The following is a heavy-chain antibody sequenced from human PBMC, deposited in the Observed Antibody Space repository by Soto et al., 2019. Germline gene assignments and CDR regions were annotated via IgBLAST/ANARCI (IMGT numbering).Heavy chain of an antibody. Sequence: PGGSLRLSCAASGFTFSSYSMSWVRQAPGKGLEWVSSISSSSSYIYYADSVKGRFTISRDNAKISLYLQMNSLRAEDTAVYYCAREPPYCSSTSCYIDYWGQGTLVTVYS. J-gene: IGHJ4*02. CDR1: GFTFSSYS. D-gene: IGHD2-2*02. CDR2: ISSSSSYI. V-gene: IGHV3-21*01. CDR3: AREPPYCSSTSCYIDY.